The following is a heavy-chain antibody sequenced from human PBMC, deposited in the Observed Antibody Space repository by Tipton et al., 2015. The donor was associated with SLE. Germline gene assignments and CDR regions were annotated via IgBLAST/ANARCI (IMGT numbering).Heavy chain of an antibody. CDR1: GGSISSYY. CDR2: VDYSGRT. Sequence: TLSLTCTVSGGSISSYYWGWIRQPPGKGLEWIGSVDYSGRTDYQSSLKSRVTISVDTSKNQFSLDLNSVTAADTAIYYCARGGGDSSSCQDFDFWGQGTLVTVSS. J-gene: IGHJ4*02. CDR3: ARGGGDSSSCQDFDF. V-gene: IGHV4-59*01. D-gene: IGHD6-13*01.